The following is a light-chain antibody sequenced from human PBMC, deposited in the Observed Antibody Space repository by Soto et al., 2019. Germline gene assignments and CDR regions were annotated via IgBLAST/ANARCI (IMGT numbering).Light chain of an antibody. V-gene: IGKV3-20*01. Sequence: LTQWPGTLSLSPGERATLSCRASQSVRNNYLAWYQQRPGQAPRLLIHGASSRATGIPDRFSGSGSGTDFTLTISRLEPEDFAVYYCQQYGTSPRTFGQGTKVDIK. J-gene: IGKJ1*01. CDR2: GAS. CDR3: QQYGTSPRT. CDR1: QSVRNNY.